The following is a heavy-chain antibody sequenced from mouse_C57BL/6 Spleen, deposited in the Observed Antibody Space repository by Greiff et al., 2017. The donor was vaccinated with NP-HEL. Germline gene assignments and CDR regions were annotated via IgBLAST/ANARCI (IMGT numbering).Heavy chain of an antibody. Sequence: QVQLQQPGAELVMPGASVKLSCKASGYTFTSYWMHWVKQRPGQGLEWIGEIDPSDSYTNYNQKFKGKSTLTVDKSSSTAYMQLSSLTSEDSAVYYCARSMVTTGRGGFDVWGTGTTVTVSS. CDR1: GYTFTSYW. V-gene: IGHV1-69*01. D-gene: IGHD2-2*01. J-gene: IGHJ1*03. CDR2: IDPSDSYT. CDR3: ARSMVTTGRGGFDV.